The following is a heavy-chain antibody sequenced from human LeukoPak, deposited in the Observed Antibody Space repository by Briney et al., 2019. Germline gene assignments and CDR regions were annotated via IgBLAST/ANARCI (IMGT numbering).Heavy chain of an antibody. CDR2: IYTPGT. CDR3: ARGIGTSYDSSRDAFDI. D-gene: IGHD3-22*01. J-gene: IGHJ3*02. Sequence: SQTLSLTCTVSGGSISSGDYYWSWIRQPAGKGLEWIGRIYTPGTNYNYNPSLKSRVTISIDTSKNQFSLKLTSVTAADTAVYYCARGIGTSYDSSRDAFDIWGQGTMVTVSS. CDR1: GGSISSGDYY. V-gene: IGHV4-61*02.